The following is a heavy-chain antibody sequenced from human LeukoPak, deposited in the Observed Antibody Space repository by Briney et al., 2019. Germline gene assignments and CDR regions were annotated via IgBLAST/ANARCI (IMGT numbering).Heavy chain of an antibody. Sequence: GRSLRLSCAASGFTFDDYAMHWVWRAPGKGLEWVSGISWNSGSIGYADFVKGRFTISRDNAKNSLYLQMNSLRAEDTALYYCAKDRGLEGATGGGFDYWGQGTLVTVSS. CDR1: GFTFDDYA. CDR3: AKDRGLEGATGGGFDY. D-gene: IGHD1-26*01. J-gene: IGHJ4*02. V-gene: IGHV3-9*01. CDR2: ISWNSGSI.